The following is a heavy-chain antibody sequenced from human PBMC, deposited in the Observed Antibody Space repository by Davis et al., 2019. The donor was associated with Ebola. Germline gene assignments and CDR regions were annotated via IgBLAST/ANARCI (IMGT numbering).Heavy chain of an antibody. CDR2: IYSGGST. J-gene: IGHJ4*02. V-gene: IGHV3-53*01. CDR1: GFTVSSNY. Sequence: PGGSLRLSCAASGFTVSSNYMSWVRQAPGKGLEWVSVIYSGGSTYYADSVKGRFTISRDNSKNTLYLQMNSLRAEDTAVYYCARGGPRSSWYEAGYFDYWGQGTLVTVSS. CDR3: ARGGPRSSWYEAGYFDY. D-gene: IGHD6-13*01.